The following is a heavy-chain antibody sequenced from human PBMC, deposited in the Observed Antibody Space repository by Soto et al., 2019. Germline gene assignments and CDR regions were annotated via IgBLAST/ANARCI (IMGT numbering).Heavy chain of an antibody. D-gene: IGHD2-15*01. CDR1: GGSISSSGYY. CDR3: ATQQSSSAAHSYGMDV. J-gene: IGHJ6*04. CDR2: IYPDGRT. Sequence: QLQLQESGPGLVKPSETLSLTCTVSGGSISSSGYYWGWIRQSPGKGLEWIGNIYPDGRTYYNPSLRSRVALAVGTSRNQFSLRLSPVAASDPAVYYCATQQSSSAAHSYGMDVWGVGTTVTVSS. V-gene: IGHV4-39*01.